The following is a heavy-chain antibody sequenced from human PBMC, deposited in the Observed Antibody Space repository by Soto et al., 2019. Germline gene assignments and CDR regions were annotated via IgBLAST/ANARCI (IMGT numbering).Heavy chain of an antibody. V-gene: IGHV3-23*01. D-gene: IGHD1-26*01. CDR3: AKDFLGIVPDAFDI. Sequence: GGSLRLSCAASGFTFSSHVMSWVRQAPGKGLEWVSAIVGSGGSTYYADSVKGRSTISRDNSKNTLNLQMNSLRAEDTAVYYCAKDFLGIVPDAFDIWGQGTMVTVSS. CDR2: IVGSGGST. J-gene: IGHJ3*02. CDR1: GFTFSSHV.